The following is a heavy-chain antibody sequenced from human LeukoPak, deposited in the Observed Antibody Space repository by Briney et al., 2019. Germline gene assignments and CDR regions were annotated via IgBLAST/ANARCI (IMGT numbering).Heavy chain of an antibody. Sequence: PSETLSLTCAVYGGSFSGFYWSWIRQPPGKGLEWIGEINHSGSTNYNPSLKSRVTISVDTSKNQFSLKLNSVTAADTAVYYCARLFGVVSLWGQGTLVTVSS. V-gene: IGHV4-34*01. CDR1: GGSFSGFY. CDR3: ARLFGVVSL. CDR2: INHSGST. J-gene: IGHJ4*02. D-gene: IGHD3-3*01.